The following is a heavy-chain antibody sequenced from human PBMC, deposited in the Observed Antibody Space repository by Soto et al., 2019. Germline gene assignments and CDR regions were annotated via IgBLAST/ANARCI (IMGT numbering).Heavy chain of an antibody. CDR1: GFTFSSYS. CDR3: ARDRPIVLMVYAQDGMDV. Sequence: GGSLRLSCAASGFTFSSYSMNWVRQAPGKGLEWVSYISSSSSTIYYADSVKGRFTISRDNAKNSLYLQMDSLRDEDTAVYYFARDRPIVLMVYAQDGMDVWGQGTTVTVSS. CDR2: ISSSSSTI. D-gene: IGHD2-8*01. J-gene: IGHJ6*02. V-gene: IGHV3-48*02.